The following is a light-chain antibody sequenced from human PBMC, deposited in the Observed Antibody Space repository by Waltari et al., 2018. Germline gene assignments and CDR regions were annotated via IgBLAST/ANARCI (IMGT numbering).Light chain of an antibody. CDR1: QSVSSN. Sequence: EIVMTQSPATLSVSPGERATRSCRASQSVSSNLAWYQQKPGQAPRLLIYDASTRATGIPARISGSGSGTEFTLTISSLQSEDFAVYYCQQFNDWPGSFGGGTKVEIK. J-gene: IGKJ4*01. CDR3: QQFNDWPGS. V-gene: IGKV3-15*01. CDR2: DAS.